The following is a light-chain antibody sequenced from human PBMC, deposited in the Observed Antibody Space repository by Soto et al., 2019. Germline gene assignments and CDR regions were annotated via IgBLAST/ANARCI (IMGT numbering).Light chain of an antibody. Sequence: VVIAQSPLSLPFTPGHPASISCRSNQSLVHSDGIAYFSWFQQRPGRSPRRLIYKVSNRDSGVPARFSGSGSGTDFALKISRVEAEDVGVYYCMQGTHWPITFGQGTRLEIK. V-gene: IGKV2-30*02. J-gene: IGKJ5*01. CDR2: KVS. CDR1: QSLVHSDGIAY. CDR3: MQGTHWPIT.